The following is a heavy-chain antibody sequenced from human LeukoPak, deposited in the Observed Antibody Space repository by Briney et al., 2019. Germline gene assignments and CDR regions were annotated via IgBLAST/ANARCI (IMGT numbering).Heavy chain of an antibody. CDR1: GFTFSSYS. Sequence: GGSLRLSCAASGFTFSSYSMNWVRQAPGKGLEWVSYISSSSTIYYADSVKGRFTISRDNAKNSLYLQMNSLRAEDTAVYYCARGVVVVVAATHNWFDPWGQGTLVTVSS. CDR2: ISSSSTI. V-gene: IGHV3-48*01. D-gene: IGHD2-15*01. J-gene: IGHJ5*02. CDR3: ARGVVVVVAATHNWFDP.